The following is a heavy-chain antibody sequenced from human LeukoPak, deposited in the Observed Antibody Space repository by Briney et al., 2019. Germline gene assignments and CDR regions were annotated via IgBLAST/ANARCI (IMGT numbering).Heavy chain of an antibody. CDR3: ARHIGGGIEDMDV. CDR1: GGSIGTYY. CDR2: IYATGT. Sequence: SETLSPTCTVSGGSIGTYYWSWVRQSPGTGLEWIGYIYATGTRYNPYLQSRVTISVDRSRNQFFLKMTSVTAADTAVYYCARHIGGGIEDMDVWGRGTKVTVSS. J-gene: IGHJ6*03. D-gene: IGHD3-16*02. V-gene: IGHV4-4*09.